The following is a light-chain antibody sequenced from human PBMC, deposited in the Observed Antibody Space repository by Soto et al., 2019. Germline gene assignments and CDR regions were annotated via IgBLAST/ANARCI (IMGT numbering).Light chain of an antibody. V-gene: IGKV1-9*01. J-gene: IGKJ1*01. CDR2: AAS. CDR1: QGISNY. CDR3: QQLNSYPWT. Sequence: IQLTQSPSSLSASVGDRFTITCRASQGISNYLAWYQQKPGKXPKXXIYAASTLQSGVPSRFSGRGSGTDLTITISSLQPEDFETYYCQQLNSYPWTFGQGTKVDIK.